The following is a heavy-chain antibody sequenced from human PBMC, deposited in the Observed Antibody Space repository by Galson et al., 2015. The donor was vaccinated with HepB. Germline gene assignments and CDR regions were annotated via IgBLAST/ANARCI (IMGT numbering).Heavy chain of an antibody. Sequence: SLRLSCAASGFIFNTYTMHWVRQAPGKGLGWVAAISSAGNTQFHADSVKGRFTFSRDNSENILYLEIDSLRVEDTAVYYCVRDAMGRGSGSYSALDYWGQGTLVAVSS. CDR1: GFIFNTYT. D-gene: IGHD1-26*01. V-gene: IGHV3-30*04. CDR3: VRDAMGRGSGSYSALDY. CDR2: ISSAGNTQ. J-gene: IGHJ4*02.